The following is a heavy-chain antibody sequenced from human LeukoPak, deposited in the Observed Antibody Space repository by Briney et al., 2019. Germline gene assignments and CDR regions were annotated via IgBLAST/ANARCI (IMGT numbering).Heavy chain of an antibody. CDR3: ARDSIAAAGTFDY. V-gene: IGHV3-23*01. CDR2: ISGSGGST. CDR1: GFTFSSYA. Sequence: GGSLRLSCAASGFTFSSYAMSWVRQAPGKGLRWVSAISGSGGSTYYADSVKGRFTISRDNSKNTLYLQMNSLRAEDTAVYYCARDSIAAAGTFDYWGQGTLVTVSS. D-gene: IGHD6-13*01. J-gene: IGHJ4*02.